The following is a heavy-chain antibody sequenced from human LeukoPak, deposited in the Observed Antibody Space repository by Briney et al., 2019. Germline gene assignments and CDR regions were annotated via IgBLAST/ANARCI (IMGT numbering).Heavy chain of an antibody. V-gene: IGHV4-34*01. D-gene: IGHD3-22*01. Sequence: SETLSLTCGMYGGSFSGYYWSWIRQPPGKALEWIGEINHSGSTNYNPSLKSRVTLSVDTSKNQFSLKLSSVTAADTAVYYWARRKITMIVVVITAFDYWGQGTLVTVSS. CDR2: INHSGST. CDR1: GGSFSGYY. CDR3: ARRKITMIVVVITAFDY. J-gene: IGHJ4*02.